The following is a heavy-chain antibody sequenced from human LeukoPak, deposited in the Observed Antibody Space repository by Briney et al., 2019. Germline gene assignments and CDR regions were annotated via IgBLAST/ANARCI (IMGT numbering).Heavy chain of an antibody. J-gene: IGHJ4*02. V-gene: IGHV1-69*04. D-gene: IGHD6-19*01. CDR3: ARVSSSGWYPDY. CDR1: GGTFTNYA. Sequence: SVKVSCKASGGTFTNYAFTWVRQAPGQGLEWMGRIIPMFGITNYAQKFQGSVTITADKSSDTAYMELSSLRSDDTAVYYCARVSSSGWYPDYWGQGTLVTVSS. CDR2: IIPMFGIT.